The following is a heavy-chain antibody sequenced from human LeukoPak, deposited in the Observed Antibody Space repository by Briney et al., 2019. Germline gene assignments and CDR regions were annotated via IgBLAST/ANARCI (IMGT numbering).Heavy chain of an antibody. CDR2: ISGSGGST. Sequence: HPGGSLRLSCAASGFTFSSYAMSWVRQAPGKGLEWVSAISGSGGSTYYADSVKGRFTISRDNSKNTLYLQMNSLRAEDTAVYYCAKGDLYSSSWSGFDYWGQGTLVTVSS. V-gene: IGHV3-23*01. D-gene: IGHD6-13*01. J-gene: IGHJ4*02. CDR1: GFTFSSYA. CDR3: AKGDLYSSSWSGFDY.